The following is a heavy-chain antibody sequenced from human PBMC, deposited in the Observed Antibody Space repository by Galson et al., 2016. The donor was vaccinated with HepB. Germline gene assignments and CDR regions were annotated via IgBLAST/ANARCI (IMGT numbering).Heavy chain of an antibody. CDR3: AVYSFPIAAAGPARSLQH. Sequence: SLRLSCAASGFTFSSYEMNWVRQAPGKGLEWISYISPSGTTTYYADSVKGRFTISRVNAKNSLYLQMNSLRAEDTAVYYCAVYSFPIAAAGPARSLQHWGQGTLVTVSS. J-gene: IGHJ1*01. CDR1: GFTFSSYE. D-gene: IGHD6-13*01. V-gene: IGHV3-48*03. CDR2: ISPSGTTT.